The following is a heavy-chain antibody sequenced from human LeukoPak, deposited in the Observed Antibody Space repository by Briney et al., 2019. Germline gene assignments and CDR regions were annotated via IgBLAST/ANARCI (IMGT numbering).Heavy chain of an antibody. CDR3: AKKYSTGLDP. J-gene: IGHJ5*02. CDR2: ISYDGSNK. V-gene: IGHV3-30*18. Sequence: PGGSLRLSCAASGFTFSSYGMHWVRQAPGKGLEWVAVISYDGSNKYYADSVKGRFTISRDNSKNTLHLQMNSLRAEDTAVYYCAKKYSTGLDPWGQGTLVTVSS. CDR1: GFTFSSYG. D-gene: IGHD1-26*01.